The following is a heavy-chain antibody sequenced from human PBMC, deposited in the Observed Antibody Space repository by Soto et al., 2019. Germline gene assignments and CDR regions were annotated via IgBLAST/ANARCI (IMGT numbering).Heavy chain of an antibody. CDR2: IHYRGST. J-gene: IGHJ4*02. Sequence: PSETLSLTCSVSGGSISSSSYFWGWIRQPPGKGLEWIGNIHYRGSTYYNASLKSRVTISVDTSKNQFSLKLSSVTAADSAVYSCARGIGYYFDSWGQGTLVTV. CDR1: GGSISSSSYF. CDR3: ARGIGYYFDS. D-gene: IGHD5-12*01. V-gene: IGHV4-39*01.